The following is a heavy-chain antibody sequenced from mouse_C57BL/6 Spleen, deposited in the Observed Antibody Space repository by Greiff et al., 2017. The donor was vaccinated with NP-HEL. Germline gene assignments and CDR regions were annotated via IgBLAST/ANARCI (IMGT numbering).Heavy chain of an antibody. Sequence: EVQVVESGGGLVKPGGSLKLSCAASGFTFSDYGMHWVRQAPEKGLEWVAYISSGSSTIYYADTVKGRFTISRDNAKNTLFLQMTSLRSEDTAMYYCARDTTVPQYYFDYWGQGTTLTVSS. D-gene: IGHD1-1*01. V-gene: IGHV5-17*01. CDR1: GFTFSDYG. J-gene: IGHJ2*01. CDR3: ARDTTVPQYYFDY. CDR2: ISSGSSTI.